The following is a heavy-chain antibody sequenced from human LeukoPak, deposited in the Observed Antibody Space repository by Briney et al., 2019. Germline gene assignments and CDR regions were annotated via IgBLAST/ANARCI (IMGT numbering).Heavy chain of an antibody. CDR2: IVVGSGNT. V-gene: IGHV1-58*02. D-gene: IGHD1-26*01. CDR3: AAGRVGATRANYYYYGMDV. CDR1: GFTFTSSA. Sequence: GASVKVSCKASGFTFTSSAMQWVRQARGQRLEWIGWIVVGSGNTNYAQKFQERVTITRDMSTSTAYMELSSLRSEDTAVYCCAAGRVGATRANYYYYGMDVWGQGTTVTVSS. J-gene: IGHJ6*02.